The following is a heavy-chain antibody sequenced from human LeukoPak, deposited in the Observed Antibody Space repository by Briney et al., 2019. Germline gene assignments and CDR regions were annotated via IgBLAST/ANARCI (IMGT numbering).Heavy chain of an antibody. CDR2: IYYSGST. V-gene: IGHV4-30-4*08. J-gene: IGHJ4*02. Sequence: SETLSLTCTVSGGSISSGDYYWSWIRQPPGKGLEWIGYIYYSGSTYYNPSLKSRVTISVDTSKNQFSLKLSSVTAADTAVYYCARVTAPLWGGALFDYWGQGTLVTVSS. CDR1: GGSISSGDYY. D-gene: IGHD3-16*01. CDR3: ARVTAPLWGGALFDY.